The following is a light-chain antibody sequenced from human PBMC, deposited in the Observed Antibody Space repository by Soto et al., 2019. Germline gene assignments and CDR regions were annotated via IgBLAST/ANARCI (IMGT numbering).Light chain of an antibody. V-gene: IGKV3-15*01. J-gene: IGKJ1*01. CDR2: GAS. CDR3: QQYNSWLWT. Sequence: EIVMTQSKATLSVAPGEVATLSFRASQSVSSKLAWYQQKPGQAPRLLIYGASTRDTGIPARFSGSGSGTEFTLIISSLQSEYSAVYYCQQYNSWLWTFGQGTKVDIK. CDR1: QSVSSK.